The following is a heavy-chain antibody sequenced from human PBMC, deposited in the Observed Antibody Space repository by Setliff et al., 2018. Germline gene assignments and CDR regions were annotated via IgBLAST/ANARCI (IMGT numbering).Heavy chain of an antibody. Sequence: GESLKISCKGSGYSFTSNWIAWVRQMPGKGLEWMGIIDPADSDTTYSPSFQGQVTISADKSINTAYLHLSSPKASDTAMYYCAREHVSGHSEYWGQGTLVTVSS. J-gene: IGHJ4*02. D-gene: IGHD1-26*01. CDR3: AREHVSGHSEY. V-gene: IGHV5-51*01. CDR1: GYSFTSNW. CDR2: IDPADSDT.